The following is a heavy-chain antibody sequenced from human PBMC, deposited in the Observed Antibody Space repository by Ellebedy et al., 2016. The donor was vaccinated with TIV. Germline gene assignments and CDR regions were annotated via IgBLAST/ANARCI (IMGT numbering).Heavy chain of an antibody. J-gene: IGHJ5*02. D-gene: IGHD2-21*02. V-gene: IGHV1-18*01. CDR1: GYTFTSYD. Sequence: AASVKVSCKASGYTFTSYDISWVRQAPGQGLEWMGWISTHNGKTNPAQKFQGRVTMTTDTSTSTVYMELRSLRSDDTAVYYCARGDFYDTGDHSSFWGNNWFDPWGQGTLVTVSS. CDR3: ARGDFYDTGDHSSFWGNNWFDP. CDR2: ISTHNGKT.